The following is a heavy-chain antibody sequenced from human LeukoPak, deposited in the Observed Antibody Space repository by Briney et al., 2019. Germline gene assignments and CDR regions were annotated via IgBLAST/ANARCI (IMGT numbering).Heavy chain of an antibody. CDR3: ARDRPPGGLGGDAFDI. J-gene: IGHJ3*02. CDR1: GFTFSSYS. CDR2: ISSSSSYI. V-gene: IGHV3-21*01. D-gene: IGHD6-6*01. Sequence: PGGSLRLSCAASGFTFSSYSMNWVRQAPGKGLEWVSSISSSSSYIYYADSVKGRFTISRDNAKNSLYLQMNSLRAEDTAVYYCARDRPPGGLGGDAFDIWGQGTMVTVSS.